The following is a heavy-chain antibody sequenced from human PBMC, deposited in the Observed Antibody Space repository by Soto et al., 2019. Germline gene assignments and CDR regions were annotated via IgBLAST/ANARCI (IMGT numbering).Heavy chain of an antibody. CDR1: GYTFINYY. J-gene: IGHJ6*02. Sequence: ASVKVSCKSSGYTFINYYVHWVRQAPGQGLEWMGMINPSGGRTTYPQKFQGRVTMTRDTSTSTVYVELSSLRSDDTAVFYCAREKASTSLLTHYYYAMDAWGQGTTVTVSS. CDR2: INPSGGRT. CDR3: AREKASTSLLTHYYYAMDA. V-gene: IGHV1-46*01.